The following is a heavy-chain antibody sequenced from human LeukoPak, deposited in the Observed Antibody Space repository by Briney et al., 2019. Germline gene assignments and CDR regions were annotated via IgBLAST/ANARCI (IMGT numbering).Heavy chain of an antibody. J-gene: IGHJ4*02. D-gene: IGHD6-19*01. CDR2: IYYSGST. Sequence: SETLSLTCTVSGGSIRSSNYYWGWIRQPPGKGLEWIGSIYYSGSTYYNPSLKSRVTISVDTSKNQFSLKLSSVTAADTAVYYCARVDGQWLVDYWGQGTLVAVSS. CDR1: GGSIRSSNYY. CDR3: ARVDGQWLVDY. V-gene: IGHV4-39*07.